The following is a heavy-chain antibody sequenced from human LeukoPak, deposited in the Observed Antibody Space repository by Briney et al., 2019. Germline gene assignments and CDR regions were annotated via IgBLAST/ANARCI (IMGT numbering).Heavy chain of an antibody. CDR3: TSNMAANYHYFYGIDV. Sequence: GGSLRLSCAASGFSFSTYYMAWIRQAPGKGLEWVAFISSSTTSSYYADSVKGRFTVSRDNAKNSLSLQMSSLGVEDTGVYYCTSNMAANYHYFYGIDVWGQGTTVTVSS. D-gene: IGHD6-6*01. V-gene: IGHV3-11*01. CDR1: GFSFSTYY. CDR2: ISSSTTSS. J-gene: IGHJ6*02.